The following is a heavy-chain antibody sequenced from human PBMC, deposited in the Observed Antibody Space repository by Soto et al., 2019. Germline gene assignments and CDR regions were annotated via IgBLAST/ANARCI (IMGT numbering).Heavy chain of an antibody. CDR1: GDSVSSNSVA. CDR2: TYYRSKWYN. D-gene: IGHD6-19*01. V-gene: IGHV6-1*01. CDR3: ARESAGTYYFDY. Sequence: SQTLSLTCAISGDSVSSNSVAWNWIRQSPSRGLEWLGRTYYRSKWYNDYAVSVKSRITINPDTTKNQISLQVNSVAPEDTAVYYCARESAGTYYFDYWGQGTMVTVSS. J-gene: IGHJ4*02.